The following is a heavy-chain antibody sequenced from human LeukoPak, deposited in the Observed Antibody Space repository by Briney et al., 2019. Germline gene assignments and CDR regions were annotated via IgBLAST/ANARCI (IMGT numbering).Heavy chain of an antibody. J-gene: IGHJ5*02. V-gene: IGHV3-21*01. D-gene: IGHD4-17*01. CDR1: GFTFSSYS. CDR2: ISSSSSYI. CDR3: AAFLTTVTTSRIWESWFDP. Sequence: GGSLRLSCAASGFTFSSYSMNWVRQAPGKGLEWVSSISSSSSYIYYADSVKGRFTISRDNAKNSLYLQMNSLRAEDTAVYYCAAFLTTVTTSRIWESWFDPWGQGTLVTVSS.